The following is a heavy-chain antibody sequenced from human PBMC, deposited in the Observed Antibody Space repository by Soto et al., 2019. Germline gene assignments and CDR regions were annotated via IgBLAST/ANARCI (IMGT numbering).Heavy chain of an antibody. CDR3: ARLTQAIRAFDI. Sequence: PXVSLGLSCAASGFTFSSYSMNWVRQAPGKGLEWVSSISSSSSYIYYADSVKGRFTISRDNAKNSLYLQMNSLRAEDTAVYYCARLTQAIRAFDIWGQGTMVTVSS. CDR1: GFTFSSYS. CDR2: ISSSSSYI. D-gene: IGHD7-27*01. V-gene: IGHV3-21*01. J-gene: IGHJ3*02.